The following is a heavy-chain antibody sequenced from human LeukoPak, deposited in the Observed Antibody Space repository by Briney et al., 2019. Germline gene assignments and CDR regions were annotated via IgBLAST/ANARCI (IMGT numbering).Heavy chain of an antibody. CDR2: ISGSGGST. CDR1: GFTFSGYA. J-gene: IGHJ4*02. Sequence: PGGSLRLSCAASGFTFSGYAMTWVRQAPGKGLEWVSSISGSGGSTYYAASVKGRFTISGDNSKNTLYLQMNRLRAEDTAVYYCAKSHSSSWYYFDYWGQGTLVTVSS. D-gene: IGHD6-13*01. V-gene: IGHV3-23*01. CDR3: AKSHSSSWYYFDY.